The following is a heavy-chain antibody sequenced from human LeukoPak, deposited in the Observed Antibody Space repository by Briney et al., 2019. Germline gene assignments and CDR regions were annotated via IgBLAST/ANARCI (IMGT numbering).Heavy chain of an antibody. CDR1: GGTFSSYA. Sequence: GASVKVSCKASGGTFSSYAFSWVRQAPGQGLEWMGRIIPIFGITNYAQKFQGRVTITADKSTSTAYMELSSLRSEDAAVYYRARDLTRDGYNHDIWYGMDVWGQGTTVTVSS. V-gene: IGHV1-69*04. CDR2: IIPIFGIT. J-gene: IGHJ6*02. CDR3: ARDLTRDGYNHDIWYGMDV. D-gene: IGHD5-24*01.